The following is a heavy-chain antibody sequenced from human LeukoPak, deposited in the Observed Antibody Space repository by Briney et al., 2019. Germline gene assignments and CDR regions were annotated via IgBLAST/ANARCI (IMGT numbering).Heavy chain of an antibody. CDR3: ARGSKRYCSGGSCYQFDY. V-gene: IGHV4-59*01. CDR2: IYYSGST. D-gene: IGHD2-15*01. Sequence: PSETLSLTYTVSGGSISSYYWSWIRQPPGKGLEWIGYIYYSGSTNYNPSLKSRVTISVDTSKNQFSLKLSSVTAADTAVYYCARGSKRYCSGGSCYQFDYWGQGTLVTVSS. CDR1: GGSISSYY. J-gene: IGHJ4*02.